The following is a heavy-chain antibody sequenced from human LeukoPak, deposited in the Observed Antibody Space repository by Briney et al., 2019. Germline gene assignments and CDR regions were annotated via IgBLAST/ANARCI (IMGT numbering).Heavy chain of an antibody. Sequence: ASVKVSCKASGGTFSSYATSWVRQAPGQGLEWMGGIIPIFGTANYAQKFQGRVTITTDEPTSTAYMELSSLRSEDTAVYYCARTAYYYDSSQDYWGQGTLVTVSS. CDR3: ARTAYYYDSSQDY. V-gene: IGHV1-69*05. D-gene: IGHD3-22*01. CDR2: IIPIFGTA. J-gene: IGHJ4*02. CDR1: GGTFSSYA.